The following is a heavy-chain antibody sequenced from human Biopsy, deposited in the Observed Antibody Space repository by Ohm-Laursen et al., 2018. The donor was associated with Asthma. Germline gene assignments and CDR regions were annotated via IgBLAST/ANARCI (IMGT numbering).Heavy chain of an antibody. J-gene: IGHJ6*02. CDR1: GGSMTPTSHY. Sequence: SETLSLTCTVSGGSMTPTSHYWDWIRQAPGRGLEWIGYISYGGKTSYNPSLKNRVTISRGTSKNQFSLRLTSVTAADTAAYFCARRITIFGVVQKDHGMDAWGQGTTVIVSS. CDR3: ARRITIFGVVQKDHGMDA. V-gene: IGHV4-39*01. CDR2: ISYGGKT. D-gene: IGHD3-3*01.